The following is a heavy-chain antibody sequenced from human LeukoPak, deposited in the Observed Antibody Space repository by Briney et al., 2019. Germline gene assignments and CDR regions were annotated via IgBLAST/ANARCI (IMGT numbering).Heavy chain of an antibody. V-gene: IGHV4-39*07. CDR2: IYYSGST. CDR3: ARSRQSITMVRGVIITYDHDFDY. Sequence: SQTLSLTCTVSGGSISSGSYYWSWIRQPAGKGLEWIGSIYYSGSTYYNPSLKSRVTISVDTSKNQFSLKLSSVTAADTAVYYCARSRQSITMVRGVIITYDHDFDYWGQGTLVTVSS. J-gene: IGHJ4*02. CDR1: GGSISSGSYY. D-gene: IGHD3-10*01.